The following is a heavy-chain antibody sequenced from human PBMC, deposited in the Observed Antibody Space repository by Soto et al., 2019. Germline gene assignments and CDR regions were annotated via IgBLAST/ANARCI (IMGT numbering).Heavy chain of an antibody. CDR1: GGSISNYY. D-gene: IGHD6-6*01. CDR3: ARDPTTYTSEFTTSSGEFDY. J-gene: IGHJ4*02. V-gene: IGHV4-59*01. Sequence: SETLSLTCTVSGGSISNYYWNWIRQPPGKGLEWIGYIYYSGNTNYNPSLKSRVTISVATSKNQFSLSLSSVTASDTAVYYCARDPTTYTSEFTTSSGEFDYWGQGTLVTVSS. CDR2: IYYSGNT.